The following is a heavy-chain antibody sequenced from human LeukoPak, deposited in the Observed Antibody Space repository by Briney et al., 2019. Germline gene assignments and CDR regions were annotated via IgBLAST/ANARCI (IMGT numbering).Heavy chain of an antibody. V-gene: IGHV3-21*01. Sequence: PGGSLRLSCAASGFTFSSYSMNWVRQAPGKGLEWVSSISSSSYIYYADSVKGRFTISRDNAKNSLYLQMNSLRAEDTAVYYCARDGGEEYSGYDQTPYYFDYWGQGTLVTVSS. CDR1: GFTFSSYS. CDR3: ARDGGEEYSGYDQTPYYFDY. CDR2: ISSSSYI. J-gene: IGHJ4*02. D-gene: IGHD5-12*01.